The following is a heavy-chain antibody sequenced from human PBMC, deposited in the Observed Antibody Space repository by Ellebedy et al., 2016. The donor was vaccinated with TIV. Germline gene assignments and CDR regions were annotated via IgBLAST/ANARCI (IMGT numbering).Heavy chain of an antibody. Sequence: ASVKVSCXASGYTFTGYYMHWVRQAPGQGLEWMGWINPNSGGTNYAQKFQGRVTMTRDTSISTAYMELSRLRSDDTAVYYCARARGYSYGTYYYYYMDVWGKGTTVTVSS. V-gene: IGHV1-2*02. D-gene: IGHD5-18*01. CDR2: INPNSGGT. CDR3: ARARGYSYGTYYYYYMDV. J-gene: IGHJ6*03. CDR1: GYTFTGYY.